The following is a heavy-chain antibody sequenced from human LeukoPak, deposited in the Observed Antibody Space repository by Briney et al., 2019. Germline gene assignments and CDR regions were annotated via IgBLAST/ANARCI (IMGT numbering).Heavy chain of an antibody. Sequence: GGSLRLSCAASGFTFSSYAMSWVRQAPGKGLERVSAISGSGGSTYYADSVKGRFTISRDNSKNTLYLQMNSLRAEDTAVYYCAKAGPDSSSWPDFDYWGQGTLVTVSS. CDR3: AKAGPDSSSWPDFDY. J-gene: IGHJ4*02. V-gene: IGHV3-23*01. CDR2: ISGSGGST. D-gene: IGHD6-13*01. CDR1: GFTFSSYA.